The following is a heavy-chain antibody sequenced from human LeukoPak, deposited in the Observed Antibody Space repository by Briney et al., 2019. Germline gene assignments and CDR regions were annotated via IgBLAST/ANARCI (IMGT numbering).Heavy chain of an antibody. CDR3: ARGTGDPQRFDP. D-gene: IGHD4-17*01. Sequence: GGSLRLSCAASGFTVSSNYMSWVRQAPGKGLEWVAYISSRSSATYYADSVKGRFTISRDNAKNSLYLQMNSLRDEDTAVYYCARGTGDPQRFDPWGREPWSPSPQ. CDR1: GFTVSSNY. V-gene: IGHV3-48*02. CDR2: ISSRSSAT. J-gene: IGHJ5*02.